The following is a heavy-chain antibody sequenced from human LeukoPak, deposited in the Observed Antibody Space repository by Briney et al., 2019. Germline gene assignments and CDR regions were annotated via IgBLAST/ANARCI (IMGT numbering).Heavy chain of an antibody. CDR1: GGSISSHY. CDR2: IYTSGST. V-gene: IGHV4-4*07. CDR3: ARGGSYRPNWFDP. Sequence: NPSETLSLTRTVSGGSISSHYWSWIRQPAGKGLEWIGRIYTSGSTNYNPSLKSRVTISVDTSKNQFSLKLSSVTAADTAVYYCARGGSYRPNWFDPWGQGTLVTVSS. D-gene: IGHD1-26*01. J-gene: IGHJ5*02.